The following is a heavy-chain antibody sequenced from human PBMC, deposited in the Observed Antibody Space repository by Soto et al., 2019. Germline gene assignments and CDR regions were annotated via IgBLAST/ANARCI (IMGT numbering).Heavy chain of an antibody. CDR1: GYTFSNYG. CDR2: ISVKNGDT. CDR3: ARRTTPSSATYRFYYYMDI. Sequence: QVQLAQSGPELKKPGASLEVSCRASGYTFSNYGISWVRQVPGQGLEWMAWISVKNGDTNFTQKFQGRLSVTTDTSTSTAYFNLKSLRSDDTAVHYWARRTTPSSATYRFYYYMDIWGNGTTVAISS. J-gene: IGHJ6*03. V-gene: IGHV1-18*01. D-gene: IGHD1-1*01.